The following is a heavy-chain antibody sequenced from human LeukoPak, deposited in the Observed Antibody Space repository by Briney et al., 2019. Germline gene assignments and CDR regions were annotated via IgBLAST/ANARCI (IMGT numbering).Heavy chain of an antibody. Sequence: ASVKVSCKASGYTFTGYYMHWVRQAPRQGLEWMGWINPNTGGTNYAQKFQGRVTMTRDTSINTAYMELSRLRSDDTAMYYCAREGSDSSGYQDSWGQGTLVTVSS. D-gene: IGHD3-22*01. CDR3: AREGSDSSGYQDS. J-gene: IGHJ4*02. CDR2: INPNTGGT. V-gene: IGHV1-2*02. CDR1: GYTFTGYY.